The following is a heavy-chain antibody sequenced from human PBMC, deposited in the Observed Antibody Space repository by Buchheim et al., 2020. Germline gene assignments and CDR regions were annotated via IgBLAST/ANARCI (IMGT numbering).Heavy chain of an antibody. D-gene: IGHD3/OR15-3a*01. Sequence: EVQVVESGGGLVQPGGSLRLSCAASGFTFSSYAMTWVRQAPGKGLEWVSTIFITAVGTYYAASLKGRFTISRDNSRNMVYLQMNTLGAEDTALYYCARRMTFGATPGLDPWGQGTL. V-gene: IGHV3-23*04. CDR1: GFTFSSYA. J-gene: IGHJ5*02. CDR2: IFITAVGT. CDR3: ARRMTFGATPGLDP.